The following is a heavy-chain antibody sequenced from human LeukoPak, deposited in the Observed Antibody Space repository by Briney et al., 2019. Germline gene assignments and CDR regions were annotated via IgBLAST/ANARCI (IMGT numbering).Heavy chain of an antibody. CDR3: AKDLGIAVAATMDV. Sequence: GGSLRLSCAAPGFTFSSYWMHWVRQAPGKGLVWVSRINSDGSSTSYADSVKGRFTISRDNAKNTLYLQMNSLRAEDTAVYYCAKDLGIAVAATMDVWGKGTTVTISS. D-gene: IGHD6-19*01. V-gene: IGHV3-74*01. CDR2: INSDGSST. CDR1: GFTFSSYW. J-gene: IGHJ6*03.